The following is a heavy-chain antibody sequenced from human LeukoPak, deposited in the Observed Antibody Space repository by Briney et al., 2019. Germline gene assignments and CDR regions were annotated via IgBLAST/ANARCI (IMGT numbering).Heavy chain of an antibody. J-gene: IGHJ3*02. CDR2: ISGSGGST. CDR1: GFTFSSYG. CDR3: TTGSITMLVDDAFDI. D-gene: IGHD3-22*01. V-gene: IGHV3-23*01. Sequence: GGSLRLSCAASGFTFSSYGMSWVRQAPGKGLEWVSAISGSGGSTYYADSVKGRFTISRDNSKNTLYLQMNSLKTEDTAVYYCTTGSITMLVDDAFDIWGQGTMVTVSS.